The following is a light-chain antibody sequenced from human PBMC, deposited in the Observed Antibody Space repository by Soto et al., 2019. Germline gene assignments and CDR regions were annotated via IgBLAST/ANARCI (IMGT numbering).Light chain of an antibody. CDR1: SSDVGGYNY. Sequence: QSALTQPASVSGSPGQSITISCTGNSSDVGGYNYVSWYQQHPGKAPKLMIYEVSNRPSGVSNRFSGSKSGNTASLTISGLQAEDEADYYCSSYTSSSTLGVVFGGGTKLTV. J-gene: IGLJ2*01. CDR3: SSYTSSSTLGVV. CDR2: EVS. V-gene: IGLV2-14*01.